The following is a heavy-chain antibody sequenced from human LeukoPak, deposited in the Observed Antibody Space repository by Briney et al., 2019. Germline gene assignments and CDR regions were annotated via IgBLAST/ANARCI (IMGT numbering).Heavy chain of an antibody. Sequence: ASVKVSCKASGGTFSSHAISWVRQAPGQGLEWMGGIIPIFGTANYAQKFQGRVTITADKSTSTAYMELSSLRSEDTAVYYCARAQTTAEGYWFDPWGQGTLVTVSS. V-gene: IGHV1-69*06. D-gene: IGHD1-14*01. CDR1: GGTFSSHA. J-gene: IGHJ5*02. CDR2: IIPIFGTA. CDR3: ARAQTTAEGYWFDP.